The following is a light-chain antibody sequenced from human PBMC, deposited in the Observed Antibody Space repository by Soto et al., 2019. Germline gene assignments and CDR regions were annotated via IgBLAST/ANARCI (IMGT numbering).Light chain of an antibody. CDR1: SSDVGGYNY. Sequence: QSALTQPASVSGSPGQSITISCTGSSSDVGGYNYVAWYQQHPGKAPKLIIYEVSNRPSGLSNRFSGSKSGNTASLTISGLQAEDEADYYCTSYTRSATWVFGGGTKLTVL. V-gene: IGLV2-14*01. CDR3: TSYTRSATWV. CDR2: EVS. J-gene: IGLJ3*02.